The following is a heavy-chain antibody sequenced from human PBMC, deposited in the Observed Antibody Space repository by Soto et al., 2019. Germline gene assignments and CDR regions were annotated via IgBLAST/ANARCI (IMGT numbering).Heavy chain of an antibody. Sequence: SETLSLTCTVSGGSISSSSYYWGWIRQPPGKGLEWIGSIYYSGSTYYNPSLKSRVTISVDTSKNQFSLKLSSVTAADTAVYYCARRGVSGTGYYYYGMDVWGQGTTVTVSS. CDR1: GGSISSSSYY. V-gene: IGHV4-39*01. J-gene: IGHJ6*02. CDR2: IYYSGST. CDR3: ARRGVSGTGYYYYGMDV. D-gene: IGHD1-7*01.